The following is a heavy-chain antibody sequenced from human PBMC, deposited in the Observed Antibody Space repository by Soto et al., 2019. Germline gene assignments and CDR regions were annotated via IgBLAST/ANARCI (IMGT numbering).Heavy chain of an antibody. CDR2: ISGSGGST. J-gene: IGHJ5*02. CDR1: GFTFSSYA. Sequence: EVQLLESGGGLVQPGGSLRLSCAASGFTFSSYAMSWVRQAPGKGLEWVSAISGSGGSTYYADSVKGRFTISRDNSKNTLYLQMNSLRAEDTAVYYCAKPAVVVPAAILSWFDPWGQGTLVTVSS. V-gene: IGHV3-23*01. D-gene: IGHD2-2*02. CDR3: AKPAVVVPAAILSWFDP.